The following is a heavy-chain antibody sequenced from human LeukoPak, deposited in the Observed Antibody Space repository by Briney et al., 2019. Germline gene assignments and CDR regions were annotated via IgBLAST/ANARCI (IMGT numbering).Heavy chain of an antibody. CDR2: IYTGGST. Sequence: PGGSLRLSCAASGFTVSSDYMSWVRQAPGKGLQWVSVIYTGGSTYYADSVKGRFTISRDNSKNTLYLQMNSLRAEDTAVYYCARVSYSGYSRWFDPWGQGTLVTVSS. CDR3: ARVSYSGYSRWFDP. D-gene: IGHD5-12*01. CDR1: GFTVSSDY. J-gene: IGHJ5*02. V-gene: IGHV3-66*01.